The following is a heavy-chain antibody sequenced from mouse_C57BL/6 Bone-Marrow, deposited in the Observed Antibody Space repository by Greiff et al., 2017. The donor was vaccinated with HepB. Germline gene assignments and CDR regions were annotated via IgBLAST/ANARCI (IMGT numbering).Heavy chain of an antibody. J-gene: IGHJ3*01. CDR2: IDPANGNT. V-gene: IGHV14-3*01. CDR1: GFNIKNTY. D-gene: IGHD3-2*02. CDR3: AREGAAQARFAY. Sequence: VQLQQSVAELVRPGASVKLSCTASGFNIKNTYMPWVKQSPEQGLEWIGRIDPANGNTKYAPKFQGQATITADTSSNTAYLQLSSLTSEDTAIYYGAREGAAQARFAYWGQGTLVTVSA.